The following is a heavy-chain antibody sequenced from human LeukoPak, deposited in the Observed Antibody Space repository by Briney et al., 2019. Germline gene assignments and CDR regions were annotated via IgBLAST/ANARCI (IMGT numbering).Heavy chain of an antibody. J-gene: IGHJ4*02. D-gene: IGHD3-10*01. CDR1: GFTFDDYA. Sequence: GRSLRLSCAASGFTFDDYAMHWVRQAPGKGLEWVSVISWNSGSIGYADSVKGRFTISRDNAKNSLYLQMNSLRAEDTALYYCAKGSPPDYYGSGSYLDYWGQGTLVTVSS. V-gene: IGHV3-9*01. CDR3: AKGSPPDYYGSGSYLDY. CDR2: ISWNSGSI.